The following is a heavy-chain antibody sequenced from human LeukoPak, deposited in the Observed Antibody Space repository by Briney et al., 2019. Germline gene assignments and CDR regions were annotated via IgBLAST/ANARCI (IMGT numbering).Heavy chain of an antibody. CDR1: GYTFTSYD. CDR2: MNPNSGNT. Sequence: ASVKVSXKASGYTFTSYDINWVRQATGQGLEWMGWMNPNSGNTGYAQKLQGRVTMTRNTSISTAYMELSSLRSEDTAVYYCARGLSYYDFAMGKLRNYYCYMDVWGKGTTVTVSS. CDR3: ARGLSYYDFAMGKLRNYYCYMDV. D-gene: IGHD3-3*01. J-gene: IGHJ6*03. V-gene: IGHV1-8*02.